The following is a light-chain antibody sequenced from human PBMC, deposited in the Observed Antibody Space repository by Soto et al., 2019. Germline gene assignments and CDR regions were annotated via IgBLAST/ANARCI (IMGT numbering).Light chain of an antibody. CDR2: GAS. V-gene: IGKV3-20*01. Sequence: EIVLTQSPGTLSLSPGERATLSCRASQSVSSSYLAWYQQKPGQAPRLLIYGASSKATGIPDRFSGSGSGTAFTLTISRLEPEDFAVHYCQQYGSSLLYTFGQGTKLEIK. CDR1: QSVSSSY. J-gene: IGKJ2*01. CDR3: QQYGSSLLYT.